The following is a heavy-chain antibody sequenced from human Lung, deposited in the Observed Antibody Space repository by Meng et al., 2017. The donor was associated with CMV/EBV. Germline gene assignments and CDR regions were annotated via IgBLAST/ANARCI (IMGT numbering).Heavy chain of an antibody. J-gene: IGHJ4*02. V-gene: IGHV4-31*03. D-gene: IGHD5-24*01. CDR2: IYYTGST. CDR3: AREAGRDGYATPKFDY. Sequence: QVQRQESGPGLVKPSQTLSLTCTVSGGSIGSGGYYWSWIRQHPGKGLEWIGYIYYTGSTFYNPSLKSRVTISVDTSKNQFSLKLIPATAADTAVYYCAREAGRDGYATPKFDYWGQGTLVTVFS. CDR1: GGSIGSGGYY.